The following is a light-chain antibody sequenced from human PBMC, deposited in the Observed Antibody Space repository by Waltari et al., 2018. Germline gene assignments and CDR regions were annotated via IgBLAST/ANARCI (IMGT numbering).Light chain of an antibody. CDR3: QQYDISPLT. Sequence: EIVLTQSPGTLSLSPGERATLSCRASQTVRTTYLAWYQQKPGQAPTLLIYGASSRATGIPDRFSGSGSGTDFSFHISSLEPEDFAVYYCQQYDISPLTFGGGTKVEIK. CDR2: GAS. V-gene: IGKV3-20*01. J-gene: IGKJ4*01. CDR1: QTVRTTY.